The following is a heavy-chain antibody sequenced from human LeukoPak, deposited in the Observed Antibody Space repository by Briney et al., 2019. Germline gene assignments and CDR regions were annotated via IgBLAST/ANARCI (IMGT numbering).Heavy chain of an antibody. D-gene: IGHD4-17*01. V-gene: IGHV4-30-4*01. CDR1: GGSISSGDYY. Sequence: SETLSLTCTVSGGSISSGDYYWGWIRQPPGKGLEWIGYIYYSGNTYYNPSLKSRVTISVDTSKNQFSLKLGSVTAADTAVYYCARIRKRDYGDGAYYFDYWGQGTLVTVSS. CDR2: IYYSGNT. J-gene: IGHJ4*02. CDR3: ARIRKRDYGDGAYYFDY.